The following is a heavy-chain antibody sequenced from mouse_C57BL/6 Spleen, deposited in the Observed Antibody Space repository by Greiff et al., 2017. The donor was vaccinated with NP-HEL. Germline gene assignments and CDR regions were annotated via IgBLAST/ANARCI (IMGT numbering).Heavy chain of an antibody. J-gene: IGHJ3*01. V-gene: IGHV14-4*01. CDR2: IHPENGDT. CDR1: GFNIKDDY. Sequence: EVQLQQSGAELVRPGASVKLSCTASGFNIKDDYMHWVKQRPEQGLEWIGWIHPENGDTEYASKFQGKATITADTSSNTAYLQLSSLTSEDTAVYYCTTFYRFAYWGQGTLVTVSA. CDR3: TTFYRFAY.